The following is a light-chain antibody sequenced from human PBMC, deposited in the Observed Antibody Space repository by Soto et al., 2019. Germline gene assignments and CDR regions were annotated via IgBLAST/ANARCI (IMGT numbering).Light chain of an antibody. J-gene: IGKJ5*01. V-gene: IGKV3-20*01. CDR3: QQYNSWPPIT. CDR1: QSVTSRY. CDR2: GAS. Sequence: IVLTQSPGTLSLSPGERATLSCRASQSVTSRYLAWYQQKPGQAPRILIYGASNRATGIPERFSGSGSGTDFTLTISSLEPEDFAVHYCQQYNSWPPITFGKGTRLEIK.